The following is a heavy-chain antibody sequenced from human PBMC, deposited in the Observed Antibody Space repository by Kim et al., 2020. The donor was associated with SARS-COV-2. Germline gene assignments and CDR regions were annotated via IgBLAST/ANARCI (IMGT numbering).Heavy chain of an antibody. CDR3: AREGSGSYNWLDP. J-gene: IGHJ5*02. CDR1: GYTFDTFS. V-gene: IGHV1-3*01. Sequence: ASVKVSCKAPGYTFDTFSLYWLRQAPGQRFEWMGWINGGNGNTRYSQNFQGRVIFTRDTSATTAYMELTSLTFKDTAVYYCAREGSGSYNWLDPWGQGTL. D-gene: IGHD3-10*01. CDR2: INGGNGNT.